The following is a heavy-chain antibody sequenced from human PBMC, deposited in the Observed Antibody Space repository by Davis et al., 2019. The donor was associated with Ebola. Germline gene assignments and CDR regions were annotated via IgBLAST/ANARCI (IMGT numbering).Heavy chain of an antibody. CDR2: ISVGGTKT. Sequence: GGSLRPSFAPLGFILSNYAMNWVRQAPGKGLEWVSGISVGGTKTYYADSVKGRFTISRDSSKNTLYLQMNSLRVEDTAVYYCARDRSRAGATSPAGYWGQGTLVTVSS. J-gene: IGHJ4*02. D-gene: IGHD1-26*01. CDR1: GFILSNYA. V-gene: IGHV3-23*01. CDR3: ARDRSRAGATSPAGY.